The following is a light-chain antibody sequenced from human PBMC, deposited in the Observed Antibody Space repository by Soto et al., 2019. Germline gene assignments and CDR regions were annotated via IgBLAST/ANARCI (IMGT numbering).Light chain of an antibody. J-gene: IGKJ2*01. V-gene: IGKV3-20*01. CDR3: QQYDTSLPMYT. Sequence: EIVLTQSPGTLSLSPGERATLSCRASQSVSSTYLAWYQQKPGQAPRLVIYAASNSATGIPDRFSGSASGADLTLTISRLEPEDFAIYDCQQYDTSLPMYTLGQGTKLEIK. CDR1: QSVSSTY. CDR2: AAS.